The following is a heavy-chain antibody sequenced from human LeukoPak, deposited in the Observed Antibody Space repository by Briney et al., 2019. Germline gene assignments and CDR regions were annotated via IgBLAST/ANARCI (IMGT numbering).Heavy chain of an antibody. CDR1: GFTFSDYY. Sequence: PGGSLRLSCAASGFTFSDYYMSWIRQAPGKGLEGVSYISSSGSTIYYADSVKGRFTISRDNAKNSLYLQMNSLRAEDTAVYYCAGTGAVAGSSPFDYWGQGTLVTVSS. J-gene: IGHJ4*02. D-gene: IGHD6-19*01. CDR3: AGTGAVAGSSPFDY. CDR2: ISSSGSTI. V-gene: IGHV3-11*01.